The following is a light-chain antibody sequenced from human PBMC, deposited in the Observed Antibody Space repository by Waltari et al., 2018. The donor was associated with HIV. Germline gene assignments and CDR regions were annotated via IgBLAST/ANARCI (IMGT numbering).Light chain of an antibody. CDR2: NVS. V-gene: IGKV3-20*01. Sequence: EIVLTQSPATLSLSPGERATFSCRASQSVSSRYLAWYQQKPGQAPRLVIYNVSKRATGIPDRFTGSGSGTDFTLTINSLEPEDFAVYFCQQYDVSRTFGQGTKVEVK. J-gene: IGKJ1*01. CDR1: QSVSSRY. CDR3: QQYDVSRT.